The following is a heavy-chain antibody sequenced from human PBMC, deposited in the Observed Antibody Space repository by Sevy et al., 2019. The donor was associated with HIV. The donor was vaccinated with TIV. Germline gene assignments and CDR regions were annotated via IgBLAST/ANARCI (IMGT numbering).Heavy chain of an antibody. V-gene: IGHV1-2*02. J-gene: IGHJ4*02. Sequence: ASVKVSCKASGYTFTGYYMHWVRQAPGQGLEWVGWINPDSGGPNYAPKFQGRVTLTRDTSISTAYMELSRLKSDDTAVYYGVRDDRDGYFDYWGQGTLVTVSS. CDR1: GYTFTGYY. CDR3: VRDDRDGYFDY. CDR2: INPDSGGP.